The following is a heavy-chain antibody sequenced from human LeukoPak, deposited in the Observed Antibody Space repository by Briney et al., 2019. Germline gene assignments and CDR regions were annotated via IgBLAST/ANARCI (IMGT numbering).Heavy chain of an antibody. CDR2: INTNTGNP. D-gene: IGHD3-10*01. V-gene: IGHV7-4-1*02. CDR1: GYTFTSYA. CDR3: ASVYGSGSPRWDYYYMDV. J-gene: IGHJ6*03. Sequence: GASVKVSCKASGYTFTSYAMNWVRQAPGQGLEWMGWINTNTGNPTYAQGFTGRFVFSLDTSFSTAYLQISSLKAEDTAVYYCASVYGSGSPRWDYYYMDVWGKGTTVTVSS.